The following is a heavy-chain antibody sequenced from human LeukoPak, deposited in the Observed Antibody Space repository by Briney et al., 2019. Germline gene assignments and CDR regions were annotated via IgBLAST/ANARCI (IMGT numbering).Heavy chain of an antibody. Sequence: ASVKVSCKASGYTFTSYGLSWVRQAPGQGLEWMGWISAYNGNTNYAQKLQGRVTLSTDTSTSTAYMELRRLRSADTSVYYCAGGRPIVVAPAANAMAVNWFDPWGEGTLVTVSS. J-gene: IGHJ5*02. CDR1: GYTFTSYG. D-gene: IGHD2-2*01. V-gene: IGHV1-18*01. CDR2: ISAYNGNT. CDR3: AGGRPIVVAPAANAMAVNWFDP.